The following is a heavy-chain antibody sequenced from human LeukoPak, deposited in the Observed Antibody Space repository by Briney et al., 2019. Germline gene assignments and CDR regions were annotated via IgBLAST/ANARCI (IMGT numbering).Heavy chain of an antibody. J-gene: IGHJ4*02. CDR3: AGSIIVGATTFDY. CDR2: IYYSGST. V-gene: IGHV4-59*01. D-gene: IGHD1-26*01. Sequence: PSETLSLTRTVSGGSISSYFWSWIRQPPGKGLEWIGYIYYSGSTNYNPSLKSRVTISVDTSKNQFSLKLSSVTAADTAVYYCAGSIIVGATTFDYWGQGTLVTVSS. CDR1: GGSISSYF.